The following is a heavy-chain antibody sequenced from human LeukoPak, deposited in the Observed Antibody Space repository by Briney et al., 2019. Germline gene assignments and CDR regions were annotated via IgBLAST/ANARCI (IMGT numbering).Heavy chain of an antibody. D-gene: IGHD3-22*01. CDR3: ARVPGYDSSGYFDY. CDR2: ISYDGSNK. V-gene: IGHV3-30-3*01. CDR1: GFTFGSYA. J-gene: IGHJ4*02. Sequence: PSGRSLRLSCAASGFTFGSYAMHWVRQAPGKGLEWVAVISYDGSNKYYADSVKGRFTISRDNSKNTLYLQMNSLRAEDTAVYYCARVPGYDSSGYFDYWGQGTLVTVSS.